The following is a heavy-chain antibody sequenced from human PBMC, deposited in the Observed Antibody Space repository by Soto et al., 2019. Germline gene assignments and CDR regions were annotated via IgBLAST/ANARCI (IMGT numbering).Heavy chain of an antibody. D-gene: IGHD3-22*01. J-gene: IGHJ5*02. CDR1: GFTFSNYW. CDR2: IKHDGSDT. CDR3: ARDYRDYYDTAS. Sequence: EVQLVESGGGLVQPGGSLRLSCAVSGFTFSNYWMSWVRQAPGKGLEWVANIKHDGSDTFYVNSVKGRFTISRDDAKNSLYLQMNSLRAEDTAVYYCARDYRDYYDTASWGQGTLFTVSS. V-gene: IGHV3-7*01.